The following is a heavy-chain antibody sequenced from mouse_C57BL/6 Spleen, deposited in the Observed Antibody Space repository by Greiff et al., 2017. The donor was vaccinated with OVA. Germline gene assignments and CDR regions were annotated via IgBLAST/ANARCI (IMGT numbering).Heavy chain of an antibody. CDR3: ARSLYYYGSSPRYFDV. CDR2: IDPSDSYT. J-gene: IGHJ1*03. Sequence: QVQLQQPGAELVMPGASVKLSCKASGYTFTSYWMHWVKQRPGQGLEWIGEIDPSDSYTTYNQKFKGKSTLTVDKSSSTAYMQLSSLTSEDSAVYYCARSLYYYGSSPRYFDVWGTGTTVTVSS. CDR1: GYTFTSYW. V-gene: IGHV1-69*01. D-gene: IGHD1-1*01.